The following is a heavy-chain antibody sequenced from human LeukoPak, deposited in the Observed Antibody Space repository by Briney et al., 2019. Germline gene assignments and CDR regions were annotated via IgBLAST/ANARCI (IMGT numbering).Heavy chain of an antibody. CDR3: ARQRGYYDSSGYYPDY. CDR2: IYYSGST. Sequence: PSETLSLTCTVSGGSISSSSYYWGWIRQPPGKGLEWIGSIYYSGSTYYNPSLKSRVTISADTSKDQFSLKLSSVTAADTAVYYCARQRGYYDSSGYYPDYWGQGTLVTVSS. D-gene: IGHD3-22*01. CDR1: GGSISSSSYY. J-gene: IGHJ4*02. V-gene: IGHV4-39*01.